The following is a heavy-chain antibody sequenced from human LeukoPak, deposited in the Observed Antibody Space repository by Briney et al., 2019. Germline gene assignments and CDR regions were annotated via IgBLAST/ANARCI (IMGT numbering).Heavy chain of an antibody. J-gene: IGHJ4*02. V-gene: IGHV5-51*01. CDR3: ARHPSYTSGWPLDY. D-gene: IGHD6-19*01. Sequence: GESLKIPCKGSGHSLTSHWIGWVRQMPGKGLEWMGIIYLGDSDTRYSPSFQGQVTISADKSINTAYLQWSSLKASDTAMYYCARHPSYTSGWPLDYWGQGTLVTVSS. CDR1: GHSLTSHW. CDR2: IYLGDSDT.